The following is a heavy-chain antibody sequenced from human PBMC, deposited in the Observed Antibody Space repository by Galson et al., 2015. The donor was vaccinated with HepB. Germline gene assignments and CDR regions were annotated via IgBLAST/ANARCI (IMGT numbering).Heavy chain of an antibody. CDR1: GFTFSSYW. CDR2: IKQDGSEK. J-gene: IGHJ3*02. D-gene: IGHD2-2*01. Sequence: SLRLSCAASGFTFSSYWMSWVRQAPGKGLEWVANIKQDGSEKYYVDSVKGRFTISRDNAKNSLYLQMNSLRAEDTAVYYCARDWGTLGYCSSTSCYDAFDIWGQGTMVTVSS. CDR3: ARDWGTLGYCSSTSCYDAFDI. V-gene: IGHV3-7*01.